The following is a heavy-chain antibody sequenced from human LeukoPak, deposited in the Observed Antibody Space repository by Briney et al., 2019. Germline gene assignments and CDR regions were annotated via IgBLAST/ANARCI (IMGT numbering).Heavy chain of an antibody. D-gene: IGHD3-3*01. CDR3: VKDAGSLFGVIPYYFDY. V-gene: IGHV3-9*01. Sequence: GRSLRLSCAASGFTFDDYAMHWVRQAPGKGLEWVSGISWDSGSIGYADSVKGRFTISRDNAKNSLYLQMNSLRPEDTAFYYCVKDAGSLFGVIPYYFDYWGQGTLVTVSS. J-gene: IGHJ4*02. CDR2: ISWDSGSI. CDR1: GFTFDDYA.